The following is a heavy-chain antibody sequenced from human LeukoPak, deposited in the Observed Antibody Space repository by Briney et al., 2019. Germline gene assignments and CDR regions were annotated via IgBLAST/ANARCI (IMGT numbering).Heavy chain of an antibody. CDR3: ARVYYYDSSGYYNFDY. J-gene: IGHJ4*02. V-gene: IGHV1-8*03. Sequence: GASVKVSCKASGYTFTSYDINWVRQATGQGLEWMGWMNPNSGNTGYAQKFQGRVTITRNTSISTAYMELSSLRSEDTAVYYCARVYYYDSSGYYNFDYWGRGTLVTVSS. D-gene: IGHD3-22*01. CDR2: MNPNSGNT. CDR1: GYTFTSYD.